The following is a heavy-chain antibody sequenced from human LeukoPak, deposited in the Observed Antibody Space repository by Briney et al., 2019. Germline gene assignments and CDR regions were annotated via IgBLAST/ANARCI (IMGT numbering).Heavy chain of an antibody. J-gene: IGHJ2*01. D-gene: IGHD1-26*01. Sequence: SETLSLTCTVSGGSISSYYWSWIRQPPGKGLEWIGYIYYSGSTNYNPSLKSRVTISVDTSKNQFSLKLSSVTAADTAVYYCARKGISGLLPLWYFDLWGRGTLVTVSS. CDR2: IYYSGST. CDR3: ARKGISGLLPLWYFDL. CDR1: GGSISSYY. V-gene: IGHV4-59*01.